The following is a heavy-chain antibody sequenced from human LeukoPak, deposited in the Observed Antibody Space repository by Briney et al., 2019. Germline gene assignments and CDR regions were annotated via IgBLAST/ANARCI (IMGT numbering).Heavy chain of an antibody. J-gene: IGHJ4*02. Sequence: GGSLRLSCAASGFTFSGFAIHWVRQAPGKGLEWVSLISYNGRRKEYAESVKGRFTISRDNSKNTLYLQMNSLRAEDTAVYYCAKGPYYYDSSGLKNFDYWGQGTLVTVSS. CDR2: ISYNGRRK. CDR3: AKGPYYYDSSGLKNFDY. CDR1: GFTFSGFA. D-gene: IGHD3-22*01. V-gene: IGHV3-30-3*02.